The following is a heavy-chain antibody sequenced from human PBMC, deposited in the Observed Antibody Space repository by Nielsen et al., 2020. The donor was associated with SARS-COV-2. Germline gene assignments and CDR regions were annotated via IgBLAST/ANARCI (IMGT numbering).Heavy chain of an antibody. D-gene: IGHD2-15*01. CDR2: ISASNGNT. CDR3: ARGPHVVVVAATAYYYYYGMDV. CDR1: DYTFTSYG. J-gene: IGHJ6*02. V-gene: IGHV1-18*01. Sequence: ASVKVSCKASDYTFTSYGISWVRQAPGQGLEWMGWISASNGNTNYAQKPQGRVTMTTDTSTSTAYMELRSLRSDDTAVYYCARGPHVVVVAATAYYYYYGMDVWGQGTTVTVSS.